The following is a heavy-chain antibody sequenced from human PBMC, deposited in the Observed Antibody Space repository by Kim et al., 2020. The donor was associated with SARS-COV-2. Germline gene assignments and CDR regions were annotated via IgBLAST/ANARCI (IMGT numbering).Heavy chain of an antibody. Sequence: GGSLRLSCTTSGFTFTGYAMSWVRQAPGKGLEWVSSIDGSDGTTYYADSVKGRFTISRDNSKNTLYLQMNSLRADDTAVYYCMKGGRGRVGDDRGQGT. CDR3: MKGGRGRVGDD. J-gene: IGHJ4*02. CDR1: GFTFTGYA. CDR2: IDGSDGTT. V-gene: IGHV3-23*01. D-gene: IGHD2-15*01.